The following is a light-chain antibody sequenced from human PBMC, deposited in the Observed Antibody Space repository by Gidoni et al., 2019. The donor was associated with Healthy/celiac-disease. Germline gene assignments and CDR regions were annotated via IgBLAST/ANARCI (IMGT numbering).Light chain of an antibody. Sequence: ELVLTQSPATLSLSPGERATLSCRASQSVSSYLAWYQPKPGQAPRLLIYDASNRATGIPARFSGSGSGTDFTLTISSLEPEDFAVYYCQQRSNWPPQITFGQXTRLEIK. CDR1: QSVSSY. J-gene: IGKJ5*01. CDR3: QQRSNWPPQIT. V-gene: IGKV3-11*01. CDR2: DAS.